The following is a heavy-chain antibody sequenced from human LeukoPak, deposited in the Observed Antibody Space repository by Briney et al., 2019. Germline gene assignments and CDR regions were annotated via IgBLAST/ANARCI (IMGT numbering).Heavy chain of an antibody. V-gene: IGHV1-69*04. D-gene: IGHD2-2*01. CDR3: ARDVVVPAASRLYYYYYYGMDV. CDR1: GGTFSSYA. CDR2: IIPILGIA. J-gene: IGHJ6*02. Sequence: SVKVSCKASGGTFSSYAISWVGQAPGQGLEWMGRIIPILGIANYAQKFQGRVTITADKSTSTAYMELSSLRSEDTAVYYCARDVVVPAASRLYYYYYYGMDVWGQGTTVTVSS.